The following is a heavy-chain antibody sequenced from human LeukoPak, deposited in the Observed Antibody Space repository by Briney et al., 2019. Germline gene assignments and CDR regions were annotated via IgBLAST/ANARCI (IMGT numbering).Heavy chain of an antibody. CDR3: ARGPVSPGFDY. CDR2: INPSGGST. CDR1: GYTFTSYY. Sequence: ASVKVSCKASGYTFTSYYMHWVRQAPGQGLEWMGIINPSGGSTSYAQKFQGRVTMTRNTSISTAYMELSSLRSEDTAVYYCARGPVSPGFDYWGQGTLVTVSS. J-gene: IGHJ4*02. V-gene: IGHV1-46*01.